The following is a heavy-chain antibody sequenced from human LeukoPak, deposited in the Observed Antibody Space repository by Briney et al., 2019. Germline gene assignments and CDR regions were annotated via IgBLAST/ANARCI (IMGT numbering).Heavy chain of an antibody. D-gene: IGHD2-21*02. CDR1: GGSISSGSYC. V-gene: IGHV4-61*02. CDR3: ARGDFLDY. J-gene: IGHJ4*02. CDR2: IYSSGST. Sequence: SETLSLTCTVSGGSISSGSYCWSWIRQPAGRGLEWIGRIYSSGSTNYNPSLKSRVSISVDTSKNQFSLKLSSVTAADTAVYYCARGDFLDYWGQGTLVTVSS.